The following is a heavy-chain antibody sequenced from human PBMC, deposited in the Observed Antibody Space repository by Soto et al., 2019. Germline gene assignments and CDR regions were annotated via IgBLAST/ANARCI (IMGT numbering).Heavy chain of an antibody. CDR3: ARGRGYTTTHYLDY. J-gene: IGHJ4*02. CDR1: GYTFTNYY. CDR2: INPSAGSS. Sequence: ASVKVSCKASGYTFTNYYMYWVRQAPGQGLEWMGIINPSAGSSSYAQRFQGRVTMTWDTSTTTVYMELSSLRSVDTAVYYCARGRGYTTTHYLDYWGQGTLVTVSS. V-gene: IGHV1-46*01. D-gene: IGHD2-2*02.